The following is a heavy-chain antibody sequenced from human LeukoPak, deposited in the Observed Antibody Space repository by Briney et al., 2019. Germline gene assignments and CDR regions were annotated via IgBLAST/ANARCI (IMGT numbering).Heavy chain of an antibody. J-gene: IGHJ4*02. CDR2: IYYSGST. CDR3: ARDVRWYDGQYYFDY. CDR1: GGSISSGGYY. D-gene: IGHD6-13*01. Sequence: SQTLSLTCTVSGGSISSGGYYWSWIRQHPGKGLEWIGYIYYSGSTYYNPSLKSRVTISVDTSKNQFSLKLSSVTAADTAVYYCARDVRWYDGQYYFDYWGQGTLVTVSS. V-gene: IGHV4-31*03.